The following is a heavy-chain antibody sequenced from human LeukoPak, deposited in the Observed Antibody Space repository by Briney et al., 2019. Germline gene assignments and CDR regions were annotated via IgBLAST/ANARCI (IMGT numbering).Heavy chain of an antibody. CDR2: IYYSGST. J-gene: IGHJ4*02. CDR3: ASESGSLDY. CDR1: GGSISSSSYY. D-gene: IGHD1-26*01. V-gene: IGHV4-39*01. Sequence: SETLSLTCTVSGGSISSSSYYWGWIRQPPGKGLEWIGSIYYSGSTYYNPSLKSRVTISVDTSKNRFSLKLSSVTAADTAVYYCASESGSLDYWGQGTLVTVSS.